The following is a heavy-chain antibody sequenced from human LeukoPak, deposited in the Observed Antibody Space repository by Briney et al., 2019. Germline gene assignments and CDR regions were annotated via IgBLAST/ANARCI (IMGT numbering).Heavy chain of an antibody. Sequence: SETLSLTCAVSGVSISNSNWWTWVRQPPGKGLERIGEIYHSGSTNFNPSLKSRVTASVDKSENQFSLKLTSVTAADTALYYCARVNSGRRFDYWGQGILVTVSS. J-gene: IGHJ4*02. CDR1: GVSISNSNW. CDR2: IYHSGST. CDR3: ARVNSGRRFDY. D-gene: IGHD5-12*01. V-gene: IGHV4-4*02.